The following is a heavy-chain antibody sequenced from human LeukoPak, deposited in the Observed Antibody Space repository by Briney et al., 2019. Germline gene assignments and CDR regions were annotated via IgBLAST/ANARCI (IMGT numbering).Heavy chain of an antibody. V-gene: IGHV5-51*01. CDR2: IYPGDSDT. CDR1: GYRFTSYW. J-gene: IGHJ5*02. Sequence: GESLKISCKGSGYRFTSYWIAWVRQMPGKGLERMGIIYPGDSDTRYSPSFQGQVTMSADKSISTAYLQWSSLRASDTAMYYCARLVGYCSSTSCYEEGWVDPWGQGTLVTVSS. D-gene: IGHD2-2*01. CDR3: ARLVGYCSSTSCYEEGWVDP.